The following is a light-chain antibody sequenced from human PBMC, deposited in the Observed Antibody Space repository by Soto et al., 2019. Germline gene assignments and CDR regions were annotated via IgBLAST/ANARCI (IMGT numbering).Light chain of an antibody. CDR1: QSISSSY. Sequence: EIVLTQSPGTLSLSPGKRATLSCRASQSISSSYLAWYQQRPGQAPRLLIYGASSRATGIPDRFSGSGSGTEFTLTISRLEPEDFAVYYCQQRSNWPPTFGQGTKVEIK. CDR2: GAS. CDR3: QQRSNWPPT. V-gene: IGKV3D-20*02. J-gene: IGKJ1*01.